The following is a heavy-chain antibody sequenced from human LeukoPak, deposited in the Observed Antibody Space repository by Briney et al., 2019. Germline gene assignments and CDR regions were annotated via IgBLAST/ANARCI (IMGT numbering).Heavy chain of an antibody. J-gene: IGHJ4*02. Sequence: PRGSLRLSCAASRVTFSRNGMTWVRQALGKGLEWVSAISGSGGNTYYADSVKGRFTISRDNSKNTLYLQMNSLRAEDTAVYYCAKDRRAGSYDYWGQGTLVTVSS. CDR1: RVTFSRNG. CDR2: ISGSGGNT. D-gene: IGHD3-10*01. CDR3: AKDRRAGSYDY. V-gene: IGHV3-23*01.